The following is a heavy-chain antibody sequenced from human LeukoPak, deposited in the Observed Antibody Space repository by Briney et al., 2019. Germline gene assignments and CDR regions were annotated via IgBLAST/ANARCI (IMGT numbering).Heavy chain of an antibody. CDR3: ARIIFPNNWNYVDY. CDR2: IDWDDDK. CDR1: GFSLSTSGMC. D-gene: IGHD1-20*01. V-gene: IGHV2-70*11. J-gene: IGHJ4*02. Sequence: RVSGPTLVKPTQTLTLTCTLSGFSLSTSGMCVSWIRQPPGKALEWLARIDWDDDKYYSTSLKTRLTISKDTSKNQVVLTMTNMDPVDTATYYCARIIFPNNWNYVDYWGQGTLVTVSS.